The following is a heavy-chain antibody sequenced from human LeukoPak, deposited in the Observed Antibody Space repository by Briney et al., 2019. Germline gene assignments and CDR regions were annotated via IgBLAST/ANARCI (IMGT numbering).Heavy chain of an antibody. J-gene: IGHJ4*02. CDR3: AKGQWLAHFDY. CDR2: IRFDGTTK. CDR1: GFTFRSYG. Sequence: GGSLRLSCAASGFTFRSYGMHWLRQAPGKGLEWVAYIRFDGTTKYYTDSVKGRFTISRDTSHNTLYLEMNSLRPNDTAVYYCAKGQWLAHFDYWGQGTLVTVSS. D-gene: IGHD6-19*01. V-gene: IGHV3-30*02.